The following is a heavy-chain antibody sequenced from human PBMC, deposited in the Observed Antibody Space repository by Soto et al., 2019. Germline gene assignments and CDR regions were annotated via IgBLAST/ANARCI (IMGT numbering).Heavy chain of an antibody. V-gene: IGHV4-61*03. CDR3: TREQFDDNYFDP. CDR1: IAALSISCYV. CDR2: IYYSGGT. J-gene: IGHJ5*02. D-gene: IGHD3-10*01. Sequence: QSLSLACTVAIAALSISCYVYNWALQPPGKGLEWLGYIYYSGGTNYNPSLKSRVTISLNKSKSHISLMLISVTAADTAVYYCTREQFDDNYFDPWGQGTLVTVSS.